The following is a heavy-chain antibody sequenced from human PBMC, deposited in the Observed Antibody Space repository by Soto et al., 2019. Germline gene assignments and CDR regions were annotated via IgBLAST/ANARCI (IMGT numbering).Heavy chain of an antibody. Sequence: SETLSLTCAVYGGSFSGYYWSWIRQPPGKGLEWIGEINHSGTTNYNPSLKSRVTISVDTSKNQFSLKLNSVTAADTAVYFCARQRTSVVTQAYFDVWGPGSLVTVSS. V-gene: IGHV4-34*01. CDR2: INHSGTT. CDR3: ARQRTSVVTQAYFDV. CDR1: GGSFSGYY. D-gene: IGHD2-21*02. J-gene: IGHJ4*02.